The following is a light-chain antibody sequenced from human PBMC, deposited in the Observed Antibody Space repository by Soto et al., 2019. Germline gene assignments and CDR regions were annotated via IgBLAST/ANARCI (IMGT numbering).Light chain of an antibody. CDR3: QQSYTSLIT. Sequence: DIHMTQSPSTLSASVGDRVTITCRASQSISIWLAWYQQKPGKAPNLLIYKTSSLESGVPSRFSASGFGTEFTLTISSLQPEDFATYFCQQSYTSLITFGRGTRLEIK. V-gene: IGKV1-5*03. J-gene: IGKJ5*01. CDR1: QSISIW. CDR2: KTS.